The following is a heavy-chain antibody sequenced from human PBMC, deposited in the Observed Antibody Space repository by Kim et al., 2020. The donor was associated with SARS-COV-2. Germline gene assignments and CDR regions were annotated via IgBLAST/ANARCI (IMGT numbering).Heavy chain of an antibody. D-gene: IGHD2-2*01. V-gene: IGHV4-31*03. CDR1: GGSISSGGYY. J-gene: IGHJ6*02. CDR3: ARDWRIDCSSTSCLKDPYYYYYGMDV. CDR2: IYYSGST. Sequence: SETLSLTCTVSGGSISSGGYYWSWIRQHPGKGLEWIGYIYYSGSTYYNPSLKSRVTISVDTSKNQFSLKLSSVTAADTAVYYCARDWRIDCSSTSCLKDPYYYYYGMDVWGQGTTVTVSS.